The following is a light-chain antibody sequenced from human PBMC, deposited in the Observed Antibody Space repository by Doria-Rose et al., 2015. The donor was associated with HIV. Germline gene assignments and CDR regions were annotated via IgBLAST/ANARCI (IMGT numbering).Light chain of an antibody. Sequence: TQSPGTLSLSPGERATLSCRASQSFSSTYLAWYQQKPGQAPSLLIYDGSTRATGIPDRFSASGYGTDFTLTINRLEPEDCALYYCHQYGTSWTFGQGTKVEI. CDR3: HQYGTSWT. V-gene: IGKV3-20*01. CDR1: QSFSSTY. J-gene: IGKJ1*01. CDR2: DGS.